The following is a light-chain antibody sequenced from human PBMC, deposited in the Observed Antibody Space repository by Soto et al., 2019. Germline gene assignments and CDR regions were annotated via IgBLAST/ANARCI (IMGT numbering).Light chain of an antibody. Sequence: EIVLTQSPATRSLSPGERATLSCRASQRISGYLGWYQQKPGQAPRLLIYDASNKATGIPARFSGSGSGTDVTLTISSLDNQDVAVYDCQQRLNWPLTFGGGTKVDIK. CDR1: QRISGY. V-gene: IGKV3-11*01. J-gene: IGKJ4*01. CDR3: QQRLNWPLT. CDR2: DAS.